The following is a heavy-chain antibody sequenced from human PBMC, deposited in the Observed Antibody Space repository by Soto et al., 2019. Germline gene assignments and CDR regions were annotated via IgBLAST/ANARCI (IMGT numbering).Heavy chain of an antibody. Sequence: PSETLSLTCTVSGGSVSSGSYYWSWIRQPPGKGLEWIGYIYYSGSTNYNPSLKSRVTISVDTSKNQFSLKLSSVTAADTAVYYCARDRGYSSSWRLIWFDHWGQGTLVTSPQ. D-gene: IGHD6-13*01. J-gene: IGHJ5*02. CDR1: GGSVSSGSYY. V-gene: IGHV4-61*01. CDR2: IYYSGST. CDR3: ARDRGYSSSWRLIWFDH.